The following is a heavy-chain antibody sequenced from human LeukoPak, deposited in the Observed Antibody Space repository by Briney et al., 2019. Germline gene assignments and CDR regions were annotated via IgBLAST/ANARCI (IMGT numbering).Heavy chain of an antibody. Sequence: GGSLRLSCAASGFTFSDHYMDWVRQAPGKGLEWVGRIRSKTDGETTDYAAPVKGRFSISRDDSKNTVYLQMNSLKTEDAAVYYCTTEKDYWGQGTLVTVSS. V-gene: IGHV3-15*07. CDR2: IRSKTDGETT. J-gene: IGHJ4*02. CDR3: TTEKDY. CDR1: GFTFSDHY.